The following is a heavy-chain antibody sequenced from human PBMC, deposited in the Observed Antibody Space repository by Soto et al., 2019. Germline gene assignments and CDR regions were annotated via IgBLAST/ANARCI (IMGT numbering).Heavy chain of an antibody. CDR2: ISSSSSYI. CDR1: GFTFSSYS. Sequence: PGGSLRLCCAASGFTFSSYSMNWVRQAPGKGLEWVSSISSSSSYIYYADSVKGRFTISRDNAKNSLYLQMNSLRAEDTAVYYCARDLVSYYDFWSGYSFPDYWGQGTLVTVSS. V-gene: IGHV3-21*01. J-gene: IGHJ4*02. D-gene: IGHD3-3*01. CDR3: ARDLVSYYDFWSGYSFPDY.